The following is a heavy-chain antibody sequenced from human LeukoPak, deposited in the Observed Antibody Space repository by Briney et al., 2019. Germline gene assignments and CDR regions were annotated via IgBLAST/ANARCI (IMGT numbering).Heavy chain of an antibody. D-gene: IGHD2-21*02. J-gene: IGHJ1*01. Sequence: GGSLRLSCVVSGFTFNRCWMNWVRQAPGKGLEWVAHINPDGRDTYYVDSVKGRFTISRDNAQNSMYLQMNSMRVEDTAVYYCTSWGDTTAEYFQRWGQGTLVTVSS. CDR3: TSWGDTTAEYFQR. CDR1: GFTFNRCW. V-gene: IGHV3-7*01. CDR2: INPDGRDT.